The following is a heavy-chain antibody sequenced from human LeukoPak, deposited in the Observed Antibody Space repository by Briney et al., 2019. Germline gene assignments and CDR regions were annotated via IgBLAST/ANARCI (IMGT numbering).Heavy chain of an antibody. D-gene: IGHD2-2*01. CDR1: GGTFSSYA. Sequence: SVKVSCKASGGTFSSYAISWVRQAPGQGLEWMGGIIPIFGTANYAQKFQGRVTITADESTSTAYMELSSLRSEDTAVYYCATPYCSSTSCYAEFDYWGQGTLVTVSS. CDR2: IIPIFGTA. CDR3: ATPYCSSTSCYAEFDY. V-gene: IGHV1-69*13. J-gene: IGHJ4*02.